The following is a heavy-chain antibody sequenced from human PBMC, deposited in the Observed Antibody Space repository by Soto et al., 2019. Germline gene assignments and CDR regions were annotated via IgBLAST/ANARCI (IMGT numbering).Heavy chain of an antibody. Sequence: SETLSLTCTVSGGSISSYYWSWIRQPPGKGLEWIGYIYYSGSTNYNPSLKSRVTISVDTSKNQFSLKLSSVTAADTAVYYCARARTSIVGDTIWFDPWGQGTLVTVSS. J-gene: IGHJ5*02. CDR3: ARARTSIVGDTIWFDP. V-gene: IGHV4-59*01. CDR2: IYYSGST. D-gene: IGHD1-26*01. CDR1: GGSISSYY.